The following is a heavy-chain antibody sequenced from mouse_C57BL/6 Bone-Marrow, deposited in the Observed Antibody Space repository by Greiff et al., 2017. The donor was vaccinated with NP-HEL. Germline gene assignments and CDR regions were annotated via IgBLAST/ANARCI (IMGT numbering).Heavy chain of an antibody. CDR1: GYTFTSYW. V-gene: IGHV1-52*01. D-gene: IGHD2-3*01. J-gene: IGHJ3*01. Sequence: QLQQSGAELVRPGSSVKLSCKASGYTFTSYWMHWVKQRPIQGLEWIGNIDPSDSETHYNQKFKDKATLTVDKSSSTSYMQLSSLTSEDSAVYFCARYDRFAYWGQGTLVTVSA. CDR3: ARYDRFAY. CDR2: IDPSDSET.